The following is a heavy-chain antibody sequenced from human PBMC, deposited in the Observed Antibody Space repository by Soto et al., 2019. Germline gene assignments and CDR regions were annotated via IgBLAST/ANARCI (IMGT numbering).Heavy chain of an antibody. CDR2: IVVGSGNT. CDR1: GFTFTSSA. V-gene: IGHV1-58*01. D-gene: IGHD6-13*01. CDR3: AAPYSSSWYSSMDV. Sequence: SVKVSCKASGFTFTSSAVQWVRRARGQRLEWIGWIVVGSGNTNYAQKFQERVTITRDMSTSTAYMELSSLRSEDTAVYYCAAPYSSSWYSSMDVWGQGTTVTVSS. J-gene: IGHJ6*02.